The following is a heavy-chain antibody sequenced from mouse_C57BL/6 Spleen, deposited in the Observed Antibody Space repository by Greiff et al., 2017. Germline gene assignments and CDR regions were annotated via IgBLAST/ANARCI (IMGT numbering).Heavy chain of an antibody. V-gene: IGHV1-61*01. CDR1: GYTFTSYW. D-gene: IGHD2-5*01. J-gene: IGHJ4*01. CDR2: IYPSDSET. Sequence: QVQLQQPGAELVRPGSSVKLSCKASGYTFTSYWMDWVKQRPGQGLEWIGNIYPSDSETHYNQKFKDKATLTVDKSSSTAYMQLSSLTSEDSAVYYCARGGYSNYNYAMDYWGQGTSVTVSS. CDR3: ARGGYSNYNYAMDY.